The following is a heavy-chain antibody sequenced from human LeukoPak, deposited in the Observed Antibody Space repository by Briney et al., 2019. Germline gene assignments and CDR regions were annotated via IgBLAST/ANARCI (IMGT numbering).Heavy chain of an antibody. V-gene: IGHV4-59*01. D-gene: IGHD6-13*01. Sequence: SETLSLTRAVYGGSFSGYYWSWIRQPPGKGLEWIGFIYYSGSTNYNLSLKSRVTISIDTSKNQFSLKLNSVTDADTAVYYCAKGEQLVYFDYWGQGTLVTVSS. J-gene: IGHJ4*02. CDR3: AKGEQLVYFDY. CDR2: IYYSGST. CDR1: GGSFSGYY.